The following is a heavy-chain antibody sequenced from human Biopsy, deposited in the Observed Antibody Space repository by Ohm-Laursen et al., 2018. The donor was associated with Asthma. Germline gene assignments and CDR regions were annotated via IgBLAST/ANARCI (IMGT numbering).Heavy chain of an antibody. J-gene: IGHJ6*02. Sequence: GSLRLSCAASGFSFSSYAMSWVRQAPGQGLEWVSSVSLNGENTYYTDSVKGRFTISRDNPENTLYLQMSSLGAEDTAIYYCAKDKVGAANSYQYGMDVWGQGTTVTVS. D-gene: IGHD1-26*01. V-gene: IGHV3-23*01. CDR1: GFSFSSYA. CDR3: AKDKVGAANSYQYGMDV. CDR2: VSLNGENT.